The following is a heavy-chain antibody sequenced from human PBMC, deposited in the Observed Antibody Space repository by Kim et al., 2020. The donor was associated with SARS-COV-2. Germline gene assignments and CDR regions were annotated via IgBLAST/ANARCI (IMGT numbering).Heavy chain of an antibody. CDR3: ARAERNSGYEGLDY. CDR1: GGSISSGGYY. Sequence: SETLSLTCTVSGGSISSGGYYWSWIRQHPGKGLEWFGYIYYSGSTYYNPSLKSRVTISVDTSKNQFSLKLSSVTAADTAVYYCARAERNSGYEGLDYWGQGTLVTVSS. D-gene: IGHD5-12*01. J-gene: IGHJ4*02. V-gene: IGHV4-31*03. CDR2: IYYSGST.